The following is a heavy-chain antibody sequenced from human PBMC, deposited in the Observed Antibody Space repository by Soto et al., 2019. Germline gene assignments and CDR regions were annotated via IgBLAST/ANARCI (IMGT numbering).Heavy chain of an antibody. Sequence: WTWIRQHPGKTLEWMGHIHFSGETNYNPSLRGRLTISIDTSTNQFSLNLTAVTAADTAMYYCARDQGGDLDYWGQGTLVTVSS. CDR3: ARDQGGDLDY. D-gene: IGHD2-21*01. CDR2: IHFSGET. J-gene: IGHJ4*02. V-gene: IGHV4-31*02.